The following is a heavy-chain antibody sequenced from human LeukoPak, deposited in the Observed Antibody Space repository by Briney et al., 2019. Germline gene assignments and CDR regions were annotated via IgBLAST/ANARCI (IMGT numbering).Heavy chain of an antibody. Sequence: SETLSLTCTVAGDSISSYCWSWVRQPPGKGLEWIGSMCYSGSTNYNPSLKSRVTISIDASKNQFSLKLSSVTAADTAVYYCARRVVESAVITERNWFDPWGQGTLVTVSS. J-gene: IGHJ5*02. D-gene: IGHD4-11*01. CDR2: MCYSGST. CDR1: GDSISSYC. CDR3: ARRVVESAVITERNWFDP. V-gene: IGHV4-59*08.